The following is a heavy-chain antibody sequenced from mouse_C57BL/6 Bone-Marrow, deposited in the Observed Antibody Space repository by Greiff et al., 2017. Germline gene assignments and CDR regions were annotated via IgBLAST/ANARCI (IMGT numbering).Heavy chain of an antibody. V-gene: IGHV1-76*01. CDR1: GYTFTDYY. Sequence: VQLQQSGAELVRPGASVKLSCKASGYTFTDYYINWVKQRPGQGLEWIARIYPGSGNTYYNEKFKGKATLTAEKSSSTAYMQLSSLTSEDSAVYFCARGGYYGSSPFAYWGQGTLVTVSA. D-gene: IGHD1-1*01. CDR3: ARGGYYGSSPFAY. CDR2: IYPGSGNT. J-gene: IGHJ3*01.